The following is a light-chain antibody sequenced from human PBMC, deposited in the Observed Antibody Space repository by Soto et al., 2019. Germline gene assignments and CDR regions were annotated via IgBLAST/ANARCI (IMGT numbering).Light chain of an antibody. V-gene: IGKV3-15*01. Sequence: MTQSPCTLPVSAGQRAILSCRARQSVRSNLAWYQQRPGQAPRLIIYSASSRHTDIPERYSGGGSGTEFTLTVDSLQTEDFAVYYCQQYNVWPQTFGQGTKVDIK. CDR3: QQYNVWPQT. CDR1: QSVRSN. CDR2: SAS. J-gene: IGKJ1*01.